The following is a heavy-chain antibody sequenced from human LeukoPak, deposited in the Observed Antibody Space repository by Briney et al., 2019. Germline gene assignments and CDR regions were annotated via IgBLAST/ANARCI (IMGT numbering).Heavy chain of an antibody. CDR1: GGSISSYY. Sequence: SETLSLTCTVSGGSISSYYWSWIRQPPGKGLEWIGYIYYSGSTNYNPSLKSRVTISVDTSKNQFSLKLSSVTAADTAVYYCARINLRDGYNSVKSPYYYYGMDVWGQGTTATVSS. J-gene: IGHJ6*02. V-gene: IGHV4-59*08. CDR2: IYYSGST. D-gene: IGHD5-24*01. CDR3: ARINLRDGYNSVKSPYYYYGMDV.